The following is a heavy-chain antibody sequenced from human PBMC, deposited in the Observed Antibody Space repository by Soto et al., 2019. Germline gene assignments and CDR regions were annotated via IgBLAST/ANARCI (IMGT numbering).Heavy chain of an antibody. CDR1: GYTFTSYY. CDR3: ARDASAAGTALTPTPYFDY. V-gene: IGHV1-46*01. J-gene: IGHJ4*02. D-gene: IGHD6-13*01. CDR2: INPSGGST. Sequence: ASVKVSCKASGYTFTSYYMHWVRQAPGQGLEWMGIINPSGGSTSYAQKFQGRVTMTRDTSTSTVYMELSSLRSEDTAVYYCARDASAAGTALTPTPYFDYWGQGTLVTVSS.